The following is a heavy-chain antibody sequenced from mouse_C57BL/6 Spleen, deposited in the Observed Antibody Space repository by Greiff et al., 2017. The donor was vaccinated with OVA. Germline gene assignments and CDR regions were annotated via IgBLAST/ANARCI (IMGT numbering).Heavy chain of an antibody. CDR1: GFTFSDYG. CDR3: ARGELRLRAMDY. D-gene: IGHD3-2*02. J-gene: IGHJ4*01. CDR2: ISSGSSTI. Sequence: DVMLVESGGGLVKPGGSLKLSCAASGFTFSDYGMHWVRQAPEKGLEWVAYISSGSSTIYYADTVKGRFTISRDNAKNTLFLQMTSLRSEDTAMYYCARGELRLRAMDYWGQGTSVTVSS. V-gene: IGHV5-17*01.